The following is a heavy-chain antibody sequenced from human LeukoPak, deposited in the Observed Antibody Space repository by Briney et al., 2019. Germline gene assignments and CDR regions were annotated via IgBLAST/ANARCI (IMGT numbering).Heavy chain of an antibody. CDR1: GFTFSSYA. D-gene: IGHD1-26*01. Sequence: PGGSLRLSCAASGFTFSSYAMSWVRQAPGKGLEWVANINKDGGEKYYVDSVKGRFIISRDNAKNSLYLQMNSLRADDTAVYYCVKDSPPRYSGSPPAYWGQGTLVTVSS. V-gene: IGHV3-7*03. J-gene: IGHJ4*02. CDR2: INKDGGEK. CDR3: VKDSPPRYSGSPPAY.